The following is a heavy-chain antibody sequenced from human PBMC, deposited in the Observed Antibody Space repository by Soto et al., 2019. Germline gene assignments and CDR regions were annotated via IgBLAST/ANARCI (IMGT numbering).Heavy chain of an antibody. D-gene: IGHD6-19*01. CDR1: GFTFSSYA. V-gene: IGHV3-30-3*01. Sequence: QVQLMESGGAVVQPGRSLRLSCAASGFTFSSYAMHWVRQAPGKGLEWVAIISHDGSSIYYGDSVKGRFTISRDNSKSTLYLQMNSLRSEETAVYYCARVRQQWLVSAHYFDCWGQGTLVTVSS. J-gene: IGHJ4*02. CDR2: ISHDGSSI. CDR3: ARVRQQWLVSAHYFDC.